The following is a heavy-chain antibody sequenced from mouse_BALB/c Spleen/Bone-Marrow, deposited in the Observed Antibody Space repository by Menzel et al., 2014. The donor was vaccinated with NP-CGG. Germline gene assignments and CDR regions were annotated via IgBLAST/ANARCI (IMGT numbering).Heavy chain of an antibody. J-gene: IGHJ4*01. CDR2: IDPETGGT. Sequence: QVQLQQSGAELVRPGASVTLSYKASGYTFTDYEMHWVKQTPVHGLEWIGAIDPETGGTAYNQKFKGKATLTADKSSSTAYMELRSLTSEDSAVYYCRAYYRYDGYAMDYWGQGTSVTVSS. V-gene: IGHV1-15*01. D-gene: IGHD2-14*01. CDR1: GYTFTDYE. CDR3: RAYYRYDGYAMDY.